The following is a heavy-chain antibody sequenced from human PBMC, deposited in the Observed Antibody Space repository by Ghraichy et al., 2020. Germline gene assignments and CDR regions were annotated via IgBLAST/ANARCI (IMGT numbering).Heavy chain of an antibody. CDR3: ARDRINVIPEAMYDF. V-gene: IGHV3-23*01. Sequence: GGSLRLSCVASGFTVINYAMSWVRQAPGKGLEWVSAISGIGDEIYYADFVKGRFTISRDNSKNTVYLQMNSLRAEDTAVYFCARDRINVIPEAMYDFWGQGTQVTVSS. J-gene: IGHJ4*02. CDR1: GFTVINYA. CDR2: ISGIGDEI. D-gene: IGHD2-2*01.